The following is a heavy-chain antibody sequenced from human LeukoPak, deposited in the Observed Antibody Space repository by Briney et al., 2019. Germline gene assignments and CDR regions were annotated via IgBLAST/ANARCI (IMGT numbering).Heavy chain of an antibody. CDR3: ARCGAYYYDSSGYYEGDY. CDR2: ISAYNGNT. V-gene: IGHV1-18*01. D-gene: IGHD3-22*01. CDR1: GYTFTSYG. J-gene: IGHJ4*02. Sequence: ASVKVSCKASGYTFTSYGISWVRQAPGQGLEWMGWISAYNGNTNYAQKLQGRVTMTTDTSTSTAYIELRSLRSDDTAVYYCARCGAYYYDSSGYYEGDYWGQGTLVTVSS.